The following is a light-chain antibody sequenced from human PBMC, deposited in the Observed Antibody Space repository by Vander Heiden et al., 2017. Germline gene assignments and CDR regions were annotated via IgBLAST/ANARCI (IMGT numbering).Light chain of an antibody. V-gene: IGKV1-39*01. CDR3: QQSYSTPWT. CDR2: AAS. J-gene: IGKJ1*01. CDR1: QISSSY. Sequence: DIQLTQPPSSLSASVGDRITITCRARQISSSYLNWYQQKPGKAPKLLIYAASSLQSGVPSRFSGSGSGTDFTLTISSLQPEDFATYYCQQSYSTPWTFGQGTKVEIK.